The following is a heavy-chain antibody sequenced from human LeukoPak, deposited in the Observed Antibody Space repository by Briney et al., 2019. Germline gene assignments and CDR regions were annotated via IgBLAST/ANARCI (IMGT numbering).Heavy chain of an antibody. CDR3: AKDKTRFFDY. D-gene: IGHD1-1*01. Sequence: AGGSLRLSCAASGFNFNSYIMNWVRQAPGKGLERVSAISGSGGSTYYADSVKGRFTISRDNSKNTLYLQMNSLRAEDTAVYYCAKDKTRFFDYWGQGTLVTVSS. CDR2: ISGSGGST. CDR1: GFNFNSYI. J-gene: IGHJ4*02. V-gene: IGHV3-23*01.